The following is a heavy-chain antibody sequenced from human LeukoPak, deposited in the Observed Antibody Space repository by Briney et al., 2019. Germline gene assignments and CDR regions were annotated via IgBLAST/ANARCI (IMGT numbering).Heavy chain of an antibody. V-gene: IGHV3-48*03. CDR3: ARVGQLWAHDY. J-gene: IGHJ4*02. CDR1: GFTFSSYE. CDR2: ISSSGSTI. D-gene: IGHD5-18*01. Sequence: GGSLRLSCAASGFTFSSYEMHWVRQAPGKGLEGDSYISSSGSTIYYADSVKGRFTISRDNAKNSLYLQMNSLRAEDTAVYYCARVGQLWAHDYWGQGTLVTVSS.